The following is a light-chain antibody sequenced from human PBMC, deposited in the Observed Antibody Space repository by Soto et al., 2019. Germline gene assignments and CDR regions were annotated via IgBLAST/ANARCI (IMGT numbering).Light chain of an antibody. CDR2: WAS. J-gene: IGKJ1*01. CDR3: QQYSTSPWT. Sequence: DIVMTQSPDSLAVSLGERATINCRSSQTIFYSSNRKDYLAWYQQKPGQPPRVLIYWASTRESGVPDRFSGSGSWSDFTLTLSNLQAEDVAVYYCQQYSTSPWTFGQGTKVEIK. V-gene: IGKV4-1*01. CDR1: QTIFYSSNRKDY.